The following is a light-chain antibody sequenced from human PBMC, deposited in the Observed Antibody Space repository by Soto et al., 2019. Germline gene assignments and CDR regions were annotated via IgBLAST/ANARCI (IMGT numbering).Light chain of an antibody. CDR1: NSDVGRYNS. CDR3: SSFTRSNTWV. V-gene: IGLV2-11*01. Sequence: QSALTQPHSVSGSPGQSVTISCTGTNSDVGRYNSVSWYQQLPGKAPQLIISAVRQRPSGVPDRFSGSKSGNTASLTISGLQAEDEADYYCSSFTRSNTWVIGGGTKVTVL. J-gene: IGLJ3*02. CDR2: AVR.